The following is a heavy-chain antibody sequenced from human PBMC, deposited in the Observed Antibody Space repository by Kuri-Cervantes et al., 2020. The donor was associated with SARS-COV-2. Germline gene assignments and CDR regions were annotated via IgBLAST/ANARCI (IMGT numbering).Heavy chain of an antibody. CDR1: GGSVSTLSDN. Sequence: SETLSLTCTVSGGSVSTLSDNWSWLRQSPGEGLEWIGHIHSGASTTYNPSLKSRATISADTSKNQVSLTLSSVTAADTAVYYCAREGYCSSVSCFLFGYWGQGMLVTVSS. J-gene: IGHJ4*02. CDR2: IHSGAST. CDR3: AREGYCSSVSCFLFGY. D-gene: IGHD2-2*01. V-gene: IGHV4-61*01.